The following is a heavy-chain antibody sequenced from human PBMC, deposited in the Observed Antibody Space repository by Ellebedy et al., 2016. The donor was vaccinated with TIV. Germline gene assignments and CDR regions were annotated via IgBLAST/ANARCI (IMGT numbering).Heavy chain of an antibody. CDR2: INPTAGST. Sequence: AASVKVSCKLSGNTFSMYFMHWVRQAPGQGLEWMGIINPTAGSTSSAQKFQGRVTMTSDTSTRTVYMELSSLRSEDTAVYYCARAPSVDPHMDVWGQGTTVTVSS. J-gene: IGHJ6*02. V-gene: IGHV1-46*01. CDR1: GNTFSMYF. CDR3: ARAPSVDPHMDV. D-gene: IGHD6-19*01.